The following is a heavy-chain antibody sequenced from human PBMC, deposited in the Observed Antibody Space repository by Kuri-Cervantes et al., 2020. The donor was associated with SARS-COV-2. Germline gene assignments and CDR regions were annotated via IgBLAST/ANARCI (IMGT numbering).Heavy chain of an antibody. D-gene: IGHD4-17*01. J-gene: IGHJ5*02. V-gene: IGHV4-38-2*01. CDR1: GYSISSGYY. Sequence: GSLRLSCAVSGYSISSGYYWGWIRQPPGKGLEWIGSIYHSGSTYYNPSLKSRVIISVDTSKNQFSLKLSSVTAADTAVYYCARKRTTVTTFWFDPWGQGTLVTVSS. CDR2: IYHSGST. CDR3: ARKRTTVTTFWFDP.